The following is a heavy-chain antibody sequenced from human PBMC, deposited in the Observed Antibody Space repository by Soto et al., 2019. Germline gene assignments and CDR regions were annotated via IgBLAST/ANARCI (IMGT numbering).Heavy chain of an antibody. J-gene: IGHJ6*02. Sequence: EVQLLESGGGLVQPGGSLRLSCAASGFTFSSYAMSWVRQAPGKGLEWVSTLSSSGGSTYYADSVKGRFTISRDNSKNTXXLQMNSLRVEDTAVYYCAKPNDGYSSSLMRYGMDVWGQGTTVTVSS. CDR1: GFTFSSYA. D-gene: IGHD6-13*01. CDR3: AKPNDGYSSSLMRYGMDV. CDR2: LSSSGGST. V-gene: IGHV3-23*01.